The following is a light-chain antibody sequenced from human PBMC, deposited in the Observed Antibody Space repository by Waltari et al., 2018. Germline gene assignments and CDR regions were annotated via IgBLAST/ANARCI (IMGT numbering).Light chain of an antibody. CDR2: WAS. CDR1: QSVSNSPNNKNY. V-gene: IGKV4-1*01. Sequence: DIVMTQSPDSLAVSLGERATINCKSSQSVSNSPNNKNYLGWYQQKRGQPPQLLIYWASTRESGVPDRFSGSGSGADFTLTISSLQAEDVAVYYCQQYAASPWTFGQGTKVEVK. J-gene: IGKJ1*01. CDR3: QQYAASPWT.